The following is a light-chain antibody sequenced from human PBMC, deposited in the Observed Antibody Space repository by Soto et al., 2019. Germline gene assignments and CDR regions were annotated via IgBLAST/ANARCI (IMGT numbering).Light chain of an antibody. CDR3: HQLNSYPLT. V-gene: IGKV1-9*01. CDR2: AAS. CDR1: QGISSY. Sequence: IQLTQSPSSLSASVGDRVTITCRASQGISSYLAWYQQKPGKAPKLLIYAASTLQSGVPSRFSGSGSGTDFTLTISRLQPEDFATYYCHQLNSYPLTFGGGTKVEIK. J-gene: IGKJ4*01.